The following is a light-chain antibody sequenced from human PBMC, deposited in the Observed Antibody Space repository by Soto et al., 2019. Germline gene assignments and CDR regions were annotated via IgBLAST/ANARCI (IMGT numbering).Light chain of an antibody. V-gene: IGKV3-20*01. CDR3: QQYGSSPYT. CDR1: QSVSSSY. Sequence: EIVLTQSPGTLSLSPGERATLSCRASQSVSSSYLVWHQQKPGQAPRLLIYLASNRAAGVPARFSGSGSGTDFTLTISDVEPEDFAVYYCQQYGSSPYTFGLGTRLEIK. CDR2: LAS. J-gene: IGKJ5*01.